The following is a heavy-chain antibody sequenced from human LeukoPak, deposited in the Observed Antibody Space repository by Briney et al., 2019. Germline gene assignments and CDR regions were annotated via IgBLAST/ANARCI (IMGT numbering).Heavy chain of an antibody. CDR2: ISYDGSNK. D-gene: IGHD3-9*01. Sequence: QPGGSLRLSCAASGFTFSSYGMHWVRQAPGKGLEWVAVISYDGSNKYYADSVKGRFTISRDNSKNTLYLQMNSLRAEDTAVYYCAPSRESRKYDILTGTMGYWGQGTLVTVSS. CDR1: GFTFSSYG. J-gene: IGHJ4*02. CDR3: APSRESRKYDILTGTMGY. V-gene: IGHV3-30*03.